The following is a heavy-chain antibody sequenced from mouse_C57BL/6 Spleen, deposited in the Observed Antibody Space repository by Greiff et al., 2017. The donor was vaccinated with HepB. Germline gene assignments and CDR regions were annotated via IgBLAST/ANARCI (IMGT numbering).Heavy chain of an antibody. V-gene: IGHV1-39*01. J-gene: IGHJ4*01. CDR1: GYSFTDYN. D-gene: IGHD1-1*01. Sequence: VQLQQSGPELVKPGASVKISCKASGYSFTDYNMHWVTQSNGKSLEWIGVINPNDGNNSYTQKFKGKATLTGDQSSSTAYMQLNSLTSEDSAVYYCARGSTVVAYYYAMDYWGQGTSVTVSS. CDR2: INPNDGNN. CDR3: ARGSTVVAYYYAMDY.